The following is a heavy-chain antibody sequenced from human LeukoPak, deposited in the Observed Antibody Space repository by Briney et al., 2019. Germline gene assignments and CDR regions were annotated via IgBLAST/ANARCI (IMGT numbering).Heavy chain of an antibody. CDR1: GFTFSSYG. Sequence: PGGSLRLSCAASGFTFSSYGMHWVRQAPGKGLEWVANINQDGHEKNYVDSVKGRFTISRDNPKNSLYLQMNSLRAEDTAVYFCVRDMDVWAQGTTVTVSS. CDR3: VRDMDV. J-gene: IGHJ6*02. CDR2: INQDGHEK. V-gene: IGHV3-7*03.